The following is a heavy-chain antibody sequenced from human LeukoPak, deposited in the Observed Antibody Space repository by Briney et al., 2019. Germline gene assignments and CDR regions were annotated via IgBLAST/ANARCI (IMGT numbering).Heavy chain of an antibody. J-gene: IGHJ4*02. CDR1: GGSFSGYY. CDR2: INHSGST. D-gene: IGHD6-19*01. V-gene: IGHV4-34*01. Sequence: SETLSLTCTVSGGSFSGYYWSWIRQPPGKGLEWIGEINHSGSTNYNPSLKSRVTISVDTSKNQFSLKLSSVTAADTAVYYCARDVGYSSGWPPGYWGQGTLVTVSS. CDR3: ARDVGYSSGWPPGY.